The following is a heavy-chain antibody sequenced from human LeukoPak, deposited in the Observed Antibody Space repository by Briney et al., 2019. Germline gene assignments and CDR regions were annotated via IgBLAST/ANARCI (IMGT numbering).Heavy chain of an antibody. J-gene: IGHJ5*02. D-gene: IGHD3-10*01. Sequence: SETLSLTCTVSGDSISRYYWSWIRQPAGKGLEWIGRIYNGGIITYNPSLKSRVTMSIDTSNNQFSLRLRFVTAADTAVYYCARDSGTTGEVKFDPWGQGALVTVSS. CDR1: GDSISRYY. CDR3: ARDSGTTGEVKFDP. CDR2: IYNGGII. V-gene: IGHV4-4*07.